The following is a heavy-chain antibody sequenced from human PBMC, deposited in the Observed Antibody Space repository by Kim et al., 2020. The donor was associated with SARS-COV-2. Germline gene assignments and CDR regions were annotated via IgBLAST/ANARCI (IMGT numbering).Heavy chain of an antibody. CDR1: GFTFSSYA. J-gene: IGHJ4*02. D-gene: IGHD6-19*01. Sequence: GGSLRLSCAASGFTFSSYAMSWVRQAPGKGLEWVSAISGSGGSTYYADSVKGRFTISRDNSKNTQYLQMNSLRAEDTAVYYCANLIIAVAGTDYWGQGTLVTVSS. CDR2: ISGSGGST. CDR3: ANLIIAVAGTDY. V-gene: IGHV3-23*01.